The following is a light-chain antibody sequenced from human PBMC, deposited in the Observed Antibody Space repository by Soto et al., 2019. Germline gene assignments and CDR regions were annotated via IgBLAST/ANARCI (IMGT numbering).Light chain of an antibody. Sequence: QSVLTQPASVSGSPGQSITISCTGNSRDVGGYNYVSWYQQHPGKAPKLMIYDVSDRPSGVSNRFSGSKSGNTASLTTSGLQAEDEADYYCSSYTSGFYVFGTGTKVTVL. V-gene: IGLV2-14*01. CDR2: DVS. CDR1: SRDVGGYNY. CDR3: SSYTSGFYV. J-gene: IGLJ1*01.